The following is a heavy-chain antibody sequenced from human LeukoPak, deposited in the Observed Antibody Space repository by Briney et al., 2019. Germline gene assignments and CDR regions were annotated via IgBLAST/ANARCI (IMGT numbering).Heavy chain of an antibody. Sequence: PSETLSLTCTVSGGSISSGDYYWSWIRQPPGKGLEWIGYIYYSGSTYYNPSLKSRVTISVDTSKNQFSLKLSSVTAADTAVYYCARDLSIAAAGTGFGGYNWFDPWGQGTLVTVSS. CDR3: ARDLSIAAAGTGFGGYNWFDP. J-gene: IGHJ5*02. CDR2: IYYSGST. D-gene: IGHD6-13*01. CDR1: GGSISSGDYY. V-gene: IGHV4-30-4*01.